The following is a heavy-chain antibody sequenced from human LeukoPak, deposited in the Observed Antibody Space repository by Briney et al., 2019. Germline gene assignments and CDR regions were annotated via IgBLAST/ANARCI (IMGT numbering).Heavy chain of an antibody. CDR2: INHSGST. D-gene: IGHD2-15*01. J-gene: IGHJ6*02. V-gene: IGHV4-34*01. Sequence: SSETLSLTCAVYGGSFSGYYWSWIRQPPGKGLEWIGEINHSGSTNYNPSLKSRVTISVDTSKNQFSLKLSSVTPADTAVYYCARTRAYCSGGSCYSHYYYYGMDVWGQGTTVTVSS. CDR3: ARTRAYCSGGSCYSHYYYYGMDV. CDR1: GGSFSGYY.